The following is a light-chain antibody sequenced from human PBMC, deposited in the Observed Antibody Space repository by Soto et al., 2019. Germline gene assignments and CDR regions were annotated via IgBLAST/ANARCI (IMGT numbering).Light chain of an antibody. J-gene: IGKJ1*01. V-gene: IGKV3-20*01. CDR3: QQYGRSPWT. CDR2: GAS. CDR1: QSVSSSH. Sequence: EIVLTQSPGTLFFSPGERATLSCRASQSVSSSHLAWYQQKPGQAPRLLIYGASSRATGIPDRFSGSESETDFTLTISRLQPEDSAVYYCQQYGRSPWTFGQGTKVEIQ.